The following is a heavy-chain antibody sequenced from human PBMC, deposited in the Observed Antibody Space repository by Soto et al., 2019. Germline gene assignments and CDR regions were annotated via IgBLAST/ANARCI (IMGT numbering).Heavy chain of an antibody. D-gene: IGHD3-3*01. Sequence: EVQLVESGGGLVKPGGSLRLSCAASGFTFSGFSMNWVRQAPGKGLEWVSSVTSSPSSMFYADSVKGRFTISRDDAKDCLFLQMNSLRADDTAVYYCARGFAVAYWGQGTLVTVSS. CDR1: GFTFSGFS. CDR3: ARGFAVAY. CDR2: VTSSPSSM. J-gene: IGHJ4*02. V-gene: IGHV3-21*02.